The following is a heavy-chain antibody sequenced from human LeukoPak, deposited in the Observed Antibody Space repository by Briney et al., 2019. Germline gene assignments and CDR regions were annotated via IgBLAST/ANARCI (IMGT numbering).Heavy chain of an antibody. D-gene: IGHD3-9*01. Sequence: TGGSLGLSCAASGFTFSSYDMHWVRQPRGKGLEWVSAIGTAGDTYYPGSVKGRFTISRDNAKNSLYLQMNSLRAEDTAVYYCARDLFTPRTITRHLLWGQGTMVTVSS. J-gene: IGHJ3*01. CDR3: ARDLFTPRTITRHLL. CDR1: GFTFSSYD. CDR2: IGTAGDT. V-gene: IGHV3-13*04.